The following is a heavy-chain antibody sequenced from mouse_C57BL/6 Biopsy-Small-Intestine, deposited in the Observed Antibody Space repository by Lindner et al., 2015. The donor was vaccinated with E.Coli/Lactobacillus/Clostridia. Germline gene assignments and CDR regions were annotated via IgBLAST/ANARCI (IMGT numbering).Heavy chain of an antibody. Sequence: VQLQESGPELVKPGASVKLSCKATGYTFTGYWIEWIKQRPGHGLEWIGEILPGSGSTNYNEKFKGKATFTADTSSNTAYLQLSSLTSEDTAVYYCAGGPSYWYFDVWGTGTTVTVSS. CDR2: ILPGSGST. D-gene: IGHD2-10*02. V-gene: IGHV1-9*01. J-gene: IGHJ1*03. CDR3: AGGPSYWYFDV. CDR1: GYTFTGYW.